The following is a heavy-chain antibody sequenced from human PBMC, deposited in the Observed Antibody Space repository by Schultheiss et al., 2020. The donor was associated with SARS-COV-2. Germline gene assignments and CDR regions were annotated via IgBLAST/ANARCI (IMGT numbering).Heavy chain of an antibody. CDR1: GFTFSSYG. Sequence: GESLKISCAASGFTFSSYGMHWVRQAPGKGLEWVAVIWYDGSNKYYADSVKGRFTISRDNSKNTLYLQMNSLRAEDTAVYYCAKRYYYDSSPFDYWGQGTLVTVSS. D-gene: IGHD3-22*01. J-gene: IGHJ4*02. CDR2: IWYDGSNK. V-gene: IGHV3-33*06. CDR3: AKRYYYDSSPFDY.